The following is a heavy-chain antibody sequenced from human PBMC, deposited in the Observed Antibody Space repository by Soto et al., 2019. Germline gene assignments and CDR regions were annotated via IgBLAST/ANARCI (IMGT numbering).Heavy chain of an antibody. D-gene: IGHD6-19*01. J-gene: IGHJ4*02. Sequence: QVQLVQSGAEVKKPGASVTVSCKTSGYIFTSYGISWVRQAPGQGPEWMGRITTYNGHTKYAQRFQDRVIMTTDTSTNTAYLELRNLRSDDTAVYYCARDNGRWLVSNWGQGTLVTVSS. CDR3: ARDNGRWLVSN. V-gene: IGHV1-18*01. CDR2: ITTYNGHT. CDR1: GYIFTSYG.